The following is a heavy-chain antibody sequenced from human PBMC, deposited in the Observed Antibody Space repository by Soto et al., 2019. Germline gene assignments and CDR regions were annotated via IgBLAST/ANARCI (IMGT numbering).Heavy chain of an antibody. V-gene: IGHV1-24*01. Sequence: ASVKVSCKVSGYTLTELSMHWVRQAPGKGLEWMGGFDPEDGETIYAQKFQGRVTMTEDTSTDTAYMELSSLRSEDTAVYYCATECDFWSGLALYGMDFWGQGTTVTVSS. D-gene: IGHD3-3*01. CDR2: FDPEDGET. CDR1: GYTLTELS. J-gene: IGHJ6*02. CDR3: ATECDFWSGLALYGMDF.